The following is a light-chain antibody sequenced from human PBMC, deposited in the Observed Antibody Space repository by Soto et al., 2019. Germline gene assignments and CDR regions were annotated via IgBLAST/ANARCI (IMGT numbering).Light chain of an antibody. CDR1: QSVLYSSNNKNY. Sequence: DIVMTQSPDSLAVSLGERATINCKSSQSVLYSSNNKNYLAWYQQKPGQPPTLPIYWASTRESGVPDRFSGSGSGTDFTLTISSLQAEDVAVYYCQQYYNTPLAFGGGTKVEIK. CDR3: QQYYNTPLA. CDR2: WAS. J-gene: IGKJ4*01. V-gene: IGKV4-1*01.